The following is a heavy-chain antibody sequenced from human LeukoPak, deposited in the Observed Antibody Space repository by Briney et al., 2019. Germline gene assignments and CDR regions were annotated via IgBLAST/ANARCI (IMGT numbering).Heavy chain of an antibody. CDR1: GFTFSANY. D-gene: IGHD3-22*01. V-gene: IGHV3-53*01. CDR2: IFRNGNT. Sequence: GGSLRLSCAASGFTFSANYMTWVRQAPGKGLEWVSVIFRNGNTYYADSVKGRLTISRDNPSNTLYLQMNTLRAEDTAVYYCAGAPTPTDYDTSLDYWGQGTLVTVSS. J-gene: IGHJ4*02. CDR3: AGAPTPTDYDTSLDY.